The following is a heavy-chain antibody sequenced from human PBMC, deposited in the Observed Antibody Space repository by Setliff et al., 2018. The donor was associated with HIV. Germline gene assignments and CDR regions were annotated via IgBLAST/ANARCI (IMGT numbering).Heavy chain of an antibody. CDR3: ASFFGDYGY. V-gene: IGHV3-30*02. D-gene: IGHD3-10*01. J-gene: IGHJ4*01. Sequence: GGSLRLSCEASAFIFTTYGMHWVRQAPGKGLEWIAFIRYDGNDKYYADSVKGRFTISRDNSKNTLYLQMNNLRVEDTAVYYCASFFGDYGYWGHGTQVTVSS. CDR2: IRYDGNDK. CDR1: AFIFTTYG.